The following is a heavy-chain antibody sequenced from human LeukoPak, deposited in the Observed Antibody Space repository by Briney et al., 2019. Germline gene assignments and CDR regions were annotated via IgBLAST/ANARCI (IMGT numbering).Heavy chain of an antibody. D-gene: IGHD6-6*01. V-gene: IGHV1-69*04. Sequence: SVKVSCKASGGTFSSHAISWVRHAPGQGLEWMGRIVPILGIANYARQFQGRVTITADKSTTTAYMEVSSLRSGDTAVYYCARVKAARWEILDSWGQGTLVTVSS. CDR1: GGTFSSHA. CDR2: IVPILGIA. J-gene: IGHJ4*02. CDR3: ARVKAARWEILDS.